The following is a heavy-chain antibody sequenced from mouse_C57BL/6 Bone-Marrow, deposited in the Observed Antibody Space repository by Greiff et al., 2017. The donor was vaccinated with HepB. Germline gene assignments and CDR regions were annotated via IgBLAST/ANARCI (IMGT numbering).Heavy chain of an antibody. V-gene: IGHV5-15*01. CDR3: ARDDSLYGSSPWFAY. D-gene: IGHD1-1*01. CDR1: GFTFSDYG. CDR2: ISNLAYSI. J-gene: IGHJ3*01. Sequence: DVMLVESGGGLVQPGGSLKLSCAASGFTFSDYGMAWVRQAPRKGPEWVAFISNLAYSIYYADTVTGRFTISRENAKNTLYLEMSSLRSEDTAMYDCARDDSLYGSSPWFAYWGKGTLVTVSA.